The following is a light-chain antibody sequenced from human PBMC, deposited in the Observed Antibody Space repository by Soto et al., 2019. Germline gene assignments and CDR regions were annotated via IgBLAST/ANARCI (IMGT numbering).Light chain of an antibody. V-gene: IGLV2-14*01. Sequence: QSALTQPASVPGSPGQSITISCTGTSSDVGGYNFVSWYQQHPDKAPKLMVYEVTKRPSGVSDRFSGSKSGNTASLTISGLQAEDEADYYCSSYTSRDTRVFGTGTKLTVL. CDR2: EVT. J-gene: IGLJ1*01. CDR3: SSYTSRDTRV. CDR1: SSDVGGYNF.